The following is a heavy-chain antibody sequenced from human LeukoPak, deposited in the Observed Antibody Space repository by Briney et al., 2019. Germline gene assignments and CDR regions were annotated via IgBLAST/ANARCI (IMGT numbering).Heavy chain of an antibody. V-gene: IGHV3-23*01. Sequence: PGGSLRLSCAAAGFTFSSYAMSWVRQAPGKGLEWVSAINGSGGTTYYADSVKGRFTISRDNSKNTLYLQMNSLRVEDTAVYYCAKDRSDSNRWYIGDYWGQGTLVTVSS. CDR3: AKDRSDSNRWYIGDY. D-gene: IGHD6-13*01. CDR2: INGSGGTT. J-gene: IGHJ4*02. CDR1: GFTFSSYA.